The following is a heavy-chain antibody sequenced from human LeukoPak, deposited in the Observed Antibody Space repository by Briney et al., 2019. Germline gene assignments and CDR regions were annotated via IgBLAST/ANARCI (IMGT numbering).Heavy chain of an antibody. Sequence: GGSLRLSCAASGFTFSSYAMSWVRQAPGKGLEWVSAISGSGGSTYYADSVKGRFTISRDNSKNTLYLQMNSLRAEDTAVYYCATYDSRGPWAPYFDYWGQGTLVTVSS. D-gene: IGHD3-22*01. J-gene: IGHJ4*02. CDR2: ISGSGGST. CDR3: ATYDSRGPWAPYFDY. CDR1: GFTFSSYA. V-gene: IGHV3-23*01.